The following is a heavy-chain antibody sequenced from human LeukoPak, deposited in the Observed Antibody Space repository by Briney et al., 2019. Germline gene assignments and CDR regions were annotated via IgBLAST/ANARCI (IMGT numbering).Heavy chain of an antibody. D-gene: IGHD2-2*01. CDR2: VNLQGGT. CDR3: ASPSRAAMRRTGWFDP. Sequence: SGTLSLTCDVSGGSITQTNYWTWVRQPPGKGLEWIGEVNLQGGTNYNPSLLRRVAISVDTSANHVSLQMTSVTAADTAVYYCASPSRAAMRRTGWFDPWGQGTLVTVSS. V-gene: IGHV4-4*02. CDR1: GGSITQTNY. J-gene: IGHJ5*02.